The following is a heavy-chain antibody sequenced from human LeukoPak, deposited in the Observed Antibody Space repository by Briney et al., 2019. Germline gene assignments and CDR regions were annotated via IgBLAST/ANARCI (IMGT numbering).Heavy chain of an antibody. D-gene: IGHD1-26*01. CDR1: GYTLTELS. V-gene: IGHV1-24*01. Sequence: ASVKVSCKVSGYTLTELSMHWVRQAPGKGLEWMGGFDPEDGETIYAQKFQGRVTMTGDTSTDTAYMELSSLRSEDTAVYYCAREQLGADTAFDIWGQGTMVTVSS. J-gene: IGHJ3*02. CDR2: FDPEDGET. CDR3: AREQLGADTAFDI.